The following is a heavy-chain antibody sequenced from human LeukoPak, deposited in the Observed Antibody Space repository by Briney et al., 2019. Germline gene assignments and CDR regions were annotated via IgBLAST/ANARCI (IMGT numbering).Heavy chain of an antibody. Sequence: PGGSLRLSCAASGFTFSSYGMTWVRQAPGKGLEWVSLVSLSDNIFYADSVKGRFTISRDNSKSTVHLQMNSLKVEDTAVYYCASPYSGNYYWGQGTLVTVSS. J-gene: IGHJ4*02. D-gene: IGHD1-26*01. V-gene: IGHV3-23*01. CDR2: VSLSDNI. CDR3: ASPYSGNYY. CDR1: GFTFSSYG.